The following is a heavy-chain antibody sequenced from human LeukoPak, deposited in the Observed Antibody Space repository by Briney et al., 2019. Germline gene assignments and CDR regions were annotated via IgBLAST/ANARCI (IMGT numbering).Heavy chain of an antibody. D-gene: IGHD2-15*01. CDR2: IYYSGST. Sequence: SETLSLTCTVSGGSISRSSYYWGWIRQPPGKGLEWIGSIYYSGSTYYNPSLKSRVTISVDTSKNQFSLKLSSVTAADTAVYYCASPKYCSGGSCYSGWYFDLWGRGTLVTVSS. J-gene: IGHJ2*01. CDR3: ASPKYCSGGSCYSGWYFDL. CDR1: GGSISRSSYY. V-gene: IGHV4-39*01.